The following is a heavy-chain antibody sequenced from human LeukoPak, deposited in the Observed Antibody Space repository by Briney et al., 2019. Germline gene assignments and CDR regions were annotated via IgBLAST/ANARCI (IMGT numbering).Heavy chain of an antibody. CDR3: ARGLWIGATEVFDY. D-gene: IGHD3-10*01. J-gene: IGHJ4*02. Sequence: SETLSLTCTVSGDSISSYYWNWIRQPPGKGLEWIGYIYHSGSTNYNPSLKSRVTISVDTSKDQFSLKLSSVTAADTAVYYCARGLWIGATEVFDYWGQGTLVTVSS. CDR1: GDSISSYY. CDR2: IYHSGST. V-gene: IGHV4-59*08.